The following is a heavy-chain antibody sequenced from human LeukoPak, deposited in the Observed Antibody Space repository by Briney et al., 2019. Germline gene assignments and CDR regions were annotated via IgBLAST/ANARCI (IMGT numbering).Heavy chain of an antibody. CDR3: AKGSYYDSSGSFYFDY. CDR1: GFTLSSYW. CDR2: ISGSGDNT. Sequence: GGSLRLSCAASGFTLSSYWMHWVRQAPGKGLEWVSGISGSGDNTYYADSVKGRFTISRDNSKNTLYVQVNSLGTEDTAAYYCAKGSYYDSSGSFYFDYWGQGTLVTVSS. V-gene: IGHV3-23*01. D-gene: IGHD3-22*01. J-gene: IGHJ4*02.